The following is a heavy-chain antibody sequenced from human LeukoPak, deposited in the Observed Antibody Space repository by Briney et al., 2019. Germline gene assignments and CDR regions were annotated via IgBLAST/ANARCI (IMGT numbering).Heavy chain of an antibody. J-gene: IGHJ4*02. D-gene: IGHD6-13*01. CDR3: AREKDSSSWSSFDY. Sequence: GGSLRLSCAASGFSLSRYAMHWVRQAPGKGLEWVAVISYGGRNKYYADSVKGRLTISRDNSENTLYLQMNSLRAEDTAVYYCAREKDSSSWSSFDYWGQGTLVTVSS. V-gene: IGHV3-30*04. CDR2: ISYGGRNK. CDR1: GFSLSRYA.